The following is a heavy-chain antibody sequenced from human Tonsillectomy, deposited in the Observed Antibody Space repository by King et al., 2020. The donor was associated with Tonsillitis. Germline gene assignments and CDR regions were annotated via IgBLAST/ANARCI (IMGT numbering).Heavy chain of an antibody. J-gene: IGHJ6*02. CDR2: INHSGTT. Sequence: QVQLQQWGAGLLKPSETLSLSCAVYNGSFSGYYWNWIRQPPGKGLEWIGEINHSGTTNYNSSLKSRVTISVDTSKIQFSLKLGSVTAADTAVYYCARERYCSGGRCYSGMDVWGQGTTVTVSS. CDR3: ARERYCSGGRCYSGMDV. D-gene: IGHD2-15*01. V-gene: IGHV4-34*01. CDR1: NGSFSGYY.